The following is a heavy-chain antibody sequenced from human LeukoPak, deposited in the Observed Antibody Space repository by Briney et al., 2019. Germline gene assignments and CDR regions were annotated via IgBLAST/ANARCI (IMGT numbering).Heavy chain of an antibody. Sequence: GGSLRLSCAASGFTFSSYAMSWVRQAPGKGLEWVSAISGSGGSTYYADSVKGRFTISRDNSKNTLYLQMNSLRAEDTAVYYCARDRPHDWLLTYYFDYWGQGTLVTVSS. CDR3: ARDRPHDWLLTYYFDY. J-gene: IGHJ4*02. CDR2: ISGSGGST. CDR1: GFTFSSYA. V-gene: IGHV3-23*01. D-gene: IGHD3-9*01.